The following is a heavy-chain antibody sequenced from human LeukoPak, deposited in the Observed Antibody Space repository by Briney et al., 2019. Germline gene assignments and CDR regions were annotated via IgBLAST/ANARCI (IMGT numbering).Heavy chain of an antibody. V-gene: IGHV4-34*01. CDR2: INHSGST. Sequence: SETLSLTCAVYGGSFSGYYWSWIRQPPGKGLEWIGEINHSGSTNYNPSLKSRVTISVDTSKNQFSLKLSSVTAADTAVYYCARGRRILRALDIWGQGTMVTVSS. J-gene: IGHJ3*02. CDR3: ARGRRILRALDI. CDR1: GGSFSGYY.